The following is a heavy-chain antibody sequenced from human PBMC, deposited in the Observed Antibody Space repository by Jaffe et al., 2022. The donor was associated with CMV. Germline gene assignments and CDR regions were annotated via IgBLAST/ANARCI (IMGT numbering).Heavy chain of an antibody. Sequence: QVQLQESGPGLVKPSETLSLTCTVSGGSISSYYWSWIRQPPGKGLEWIGYVYYSGSTNYNPSLKSRVTISVDTSKNQFSVKLSSVTAADTAVYYCARAPCGGDCYFPLRNSYYYFMDVWGKGTTVTVSS. V-gene: IGHV4-59*01. CDR1: GGSISSYY. D-gene: IGHD2-21*02. CDR3: ARAPCGGDCYFPLRNSYYYFMDV. J-gene: IGHJ6*03. CDR2: VYYSGST.